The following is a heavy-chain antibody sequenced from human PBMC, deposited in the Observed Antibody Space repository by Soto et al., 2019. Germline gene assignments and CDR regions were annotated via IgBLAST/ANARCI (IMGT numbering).Heavy chain of an antibody. CDR1: GGSISSGGYS. CDR2: IYHSGST. D-gene: IGHD3-22*01. Sequence: QLQLQESGSGLVKPSQTLSLTCAVSGGSISSGGYSWSWIRQPPGKGLEWIGYIYHSGSTYYNPSLKSRVTISVDRSKTQFSLKLSSVTAADTAVYYCARAPRITMIVVPYFDYWGQGTLVTVSS. J-gene: IGHJ4*02. CDR3: ARAPRITMIVVPYFDY. V-gene: IGHV4-30-2*01.